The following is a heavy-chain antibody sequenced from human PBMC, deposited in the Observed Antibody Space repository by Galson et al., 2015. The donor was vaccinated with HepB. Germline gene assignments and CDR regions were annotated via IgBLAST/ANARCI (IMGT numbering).Heavy chain of an antibody. CDR2: ISAYNGNT. D-gene: IGHD6-19*01. J-gene: IGHJ3*02. Sequence: SVKVSCKASGYTFTSYGISWVRQAPGQGLEWMGWISAYNGNTNYAQKRQGRVTMTTDTSTSTAYMELRSLRSDDTAVYYCARDSQWLVPPGEDAFDIWGQGTMVTVSS. V-gene: IGHV1-18*04. CDR1: GYTFTSYG. CDR3: ARDSQWLVPPGEDAFDI.